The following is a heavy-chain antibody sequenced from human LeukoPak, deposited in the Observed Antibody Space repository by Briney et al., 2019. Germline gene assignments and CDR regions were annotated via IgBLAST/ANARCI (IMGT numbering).Heavy chain of an antibody. J-gene: IGHJ4*02. D-gene: IGHD1-14*01. CDR2: LYSDGNT. Sequence: GGSLRLSCAASGFTVITNDMNWVRQAPGKGLEWVSVLYSDGNTKYADSVQGRFTIPRDNSKNTLYLEMNSLSPDDTAVYYCARGVEPLAANTLAYWGQGTLVTVSS. CDR1: GFTVITND. CDR3: ARGVEPLAANTLAY. V-gene: IGHV3-53*01.